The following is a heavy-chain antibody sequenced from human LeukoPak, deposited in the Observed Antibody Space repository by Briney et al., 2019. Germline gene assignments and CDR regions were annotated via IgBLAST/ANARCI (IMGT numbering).Heavy chain of an antibody. CDR3: ARFLEMTSFDI. Sequence: PSETLSLTCTVSGASFTTYYWSWIRQPPGKGLEWIGYIYTSGNTNYNPSLKSRVTISVDTSKNQFSLKLSSVTAADTAVYYCARFLEMTSFDIWGQGTMVTVSS. D-gene: IGHD5-24*01. J-gene: IGHJ3*02. CDR2: IYTSGNT. V-gene: IGHV4-4*09. CDR1: GASFTTYY.